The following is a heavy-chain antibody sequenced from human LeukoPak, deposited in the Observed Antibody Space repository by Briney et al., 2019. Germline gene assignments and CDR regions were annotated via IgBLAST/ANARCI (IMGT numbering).Heavy chain of an antibody. Sequence: SETLSLTCAVYGGSFSGYYWGWIRQPPGKGLEWIGEIDHSGSTNDNPSLKSRVTISVDTSKNQFSLKLSSVTAADTAVYYCARGLHRGYYFDYWGQGTLVTVSS. J-gene: IGHJ4*02. CDR1: GGSFSGYY. V-gene: IGHV4-34*01. CDR3: ARGLHRGYYFDY. D-gene: IGHD3-10*01. CDR2: IDHSGST.